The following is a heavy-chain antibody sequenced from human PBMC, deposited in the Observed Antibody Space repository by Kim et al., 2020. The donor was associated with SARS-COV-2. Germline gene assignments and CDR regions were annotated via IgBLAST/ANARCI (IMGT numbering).Heavy chain of an antibody. Sequence: RKYDGDAVKGRFTISRNNSKNTMYLQMNSLRAEDTAVYYCARDLDYYGMDVWGQGTTVTVSS. J-gene: IGHJ6*02. CDR3: ARDLDYYGMDV. CDR2: RK. V-gene: IGHV3-53*01.